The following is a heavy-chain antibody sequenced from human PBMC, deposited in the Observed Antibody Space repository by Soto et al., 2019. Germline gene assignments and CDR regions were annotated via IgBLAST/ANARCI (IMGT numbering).Heavy chain of an antibody. Sequence: SETLSLTCTVSGGSISSGDYYWSWIRQPPGKGLEWIGYIYYSGSTYYNPSLKSRVTISVDTSKNQFSLKLSSVTAADTAVYYCARGGDIVVVPAAMTYDSWGQGTLVTVSS. CDR2: IYYSGST. CDR1: GGSISSGDYY. CDR3: ARGGDIVVVPAAMTYDS. V-gene: IGHV4-30-4*01. J-gene: IGHJ4*02. D-gene: IGHD2-2*01.